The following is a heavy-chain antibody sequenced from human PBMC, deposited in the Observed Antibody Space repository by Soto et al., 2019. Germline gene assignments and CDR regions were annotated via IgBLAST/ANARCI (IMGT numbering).Heavy chain of an antibody. CDR3: VASASKYCSGGSCYSPTGLDYYGMDV. J-gene: IGHJ6*02. CDR2: IIPIFGTA. V-gene: IGHV1-69*01. Sequence: QVQLVQSGAEVKKPGSSVKVSCKASGGTFSSYAISWVRQAPGQGLEWMGGIIPIFGTANYAQKVQGRVTITADDSTSTAYMELGSLRSEDTAVYYCVASASKYCSGGSCYSPTGLDYYGMDVWGQGTTVTVSS. CDR1: GGTFSSYA. D-gene: IGHD2-15*01.